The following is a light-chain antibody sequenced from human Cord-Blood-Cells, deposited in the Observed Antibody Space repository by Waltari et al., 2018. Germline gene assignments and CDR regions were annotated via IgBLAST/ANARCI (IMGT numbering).Light chain of an antibody. CDR1: QGISRY. Sequence: AIRMTQSPSSFSASTGDRVTITCRASQGISRYLAWYQQKPGKAPKLLIYAASTLQSGVPSRFSGSGSETDFTLTISCLQSEDFATYYCQQYYSYPFTFGPGTKVDIK. CDR3: QQYYSYPFT. J-gene: IGKJ3*01. CDR2: AAS. V-gene: IGKV1-8*01.